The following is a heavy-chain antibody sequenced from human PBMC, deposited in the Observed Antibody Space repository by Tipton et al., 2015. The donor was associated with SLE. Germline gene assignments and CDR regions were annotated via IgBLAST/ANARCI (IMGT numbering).Heavy chain of an antibody. J-gene: IGHJ4*02. Sequence: PGLVKPSETLSLTYTVSGGSISSSSYYWGWIRQPPGKGLEWIGSIYYSGSTYYNPSLKSQVTISVDTSKNQFPLKLSSVTAADTAVYYCARDPKQRTVTTHYVDYWEQGTLVTVAS. CDR3: ARDPKQRTVTTHYVDY. D-gene: IGHD4-17*01. CDR1: GGSISSSSYY. V-gene: IGHV4-39*06. CDR2: IYYSGST.